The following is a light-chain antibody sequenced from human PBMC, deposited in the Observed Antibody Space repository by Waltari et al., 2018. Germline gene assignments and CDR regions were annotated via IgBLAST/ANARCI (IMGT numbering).Light chain of an antibody. CDR1: QSVGTY. V-gene: IGKV3-11*01. Sequence: EIVLTQSPATLSLSPGETATLSCRASQSVGTYLAWYQQKPGQVPRLLIYDASNGATGIPARFRGSGSGTDFTLTISNLEAEDFAVYYCQQRSNWTPHTFGQGARLEIK. CDR3: QQRSNWTPHT. CDR2: DAS. J-gene: IGKJ2*01.